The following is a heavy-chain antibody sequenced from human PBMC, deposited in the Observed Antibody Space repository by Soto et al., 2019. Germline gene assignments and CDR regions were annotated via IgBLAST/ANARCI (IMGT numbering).Heavy chain of an antibody. V-gene: IGHV4-4*07. CDR1: GGSISPYY. D-gene: IGHD5-12*01. J-gene: IGHJ4*02. CDR3: ARSGNSGYSPHDY. Sequence: QVLLQESGPELVKPSETLSLTCTVSGGSISPYYWSWIRQPAGKGLEWIGRVYISGRTNYNPSLKSRLSMSVDTSKHQLSLRLRSVTAADTAMYYCARSGNSGYSPHDYWGQGTLVTVSS. CDR2: VYISGRT.